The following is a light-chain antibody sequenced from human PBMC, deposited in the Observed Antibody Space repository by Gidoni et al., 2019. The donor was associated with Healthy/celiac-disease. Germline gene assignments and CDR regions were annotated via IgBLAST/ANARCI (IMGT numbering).Light chain of an antibody. J-gene: IGKJ1*01. CDR1: QSVSSY. CDR3: QQRSNWPLPWT. CDR2: DAS. Sequence: EIVLTQSPATLFLSPGERATLSCRASQSVSSYLAWYQQKPGQAPRLLIYDASNRATGIPARFSGSGSGTDFTLTISNREPEDFAVYYCQQRSNWPLPWTFGQGTKVEIK. V-gene: IGKV3-11*01.